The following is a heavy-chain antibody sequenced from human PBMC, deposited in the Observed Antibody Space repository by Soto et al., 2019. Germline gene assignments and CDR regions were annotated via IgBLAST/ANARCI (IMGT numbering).Heavy chain of an antibody. CDR3: ARYIPGVRYYGMDV. V-gene: IGHV3-23*04. J-gene: IGHJ6*02. Sequence: EVQLVESGGGLVQPGGSLRLSCAASGFTFSSYAMKWVRQAPGKGLEWVSLIGESGTPTYYADSVKGRFTISRDNSGNTLFLEMYSLRAEDTAVYYCARYIPGVRYYGMDVWGRGTTVTVSS. CDR2: IGESGTPT. D-gene: IGHD2-2*01. CDR1: GFTFSSYA.